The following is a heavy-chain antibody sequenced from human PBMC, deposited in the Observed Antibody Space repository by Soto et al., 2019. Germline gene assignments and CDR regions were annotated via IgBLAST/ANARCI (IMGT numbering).Heavy chain of an antibody. J-gene: IGHJ4*02. D-gene: IGHD2-15*01. CDR2: ISSSSSTI. CDR1: GFTFSSYS. Sequence: EVQLVESGGGLVQPGGSLRLSCAASGFTFSSYSMNWVRQAPGKGLEWVSYISSSSSTIYYADSVKGRFTISRDNAKNSLYLQMNSLRAEDTAVYYCARGGGCGGGSCNFDYWGQGTLVTVSS. V-gene: IGHV3-48*01. CDR3: ARGGGCGGGSCNFDY.